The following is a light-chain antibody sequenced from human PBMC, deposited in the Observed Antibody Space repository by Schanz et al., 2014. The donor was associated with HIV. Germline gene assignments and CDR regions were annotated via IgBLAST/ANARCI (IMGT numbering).Light chain of an antibody. J-gene: IGKJ2*01. V-gene: IGKV1-12*01. CDR1: QDVDNW. CDR3: QQGGSFPYT. Sequence: IQMTQSPSTVSASVGARVTITCRASQDVDNWISWFQQKPGKAPKLLVYGPSTLQSGVPSRFSGSRSGTDFNLTINSLQPEDFAIYYCQQGGSFPYTFGQGTKLEMK. CDR2: GPS.